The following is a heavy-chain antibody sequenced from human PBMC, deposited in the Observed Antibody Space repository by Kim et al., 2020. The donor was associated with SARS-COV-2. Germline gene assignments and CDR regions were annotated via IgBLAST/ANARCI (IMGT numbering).Heavy chain of an antibody. J-gene: IGHJ5*02. CDR2: FDPEDGET. V-gene: IGHV1-24*01. CDR1: GYTLTELS. CDR3: ATLKVFPRIRVPAAISFDP. Sequence: ASVKVSCKVSGYTLTELSMHWVRQAPGKGLEWMGGFDPEDGETIYAQKFQGRVTMTEDTSTDTAYMELSSLRSEDTAVYYCATLKVFPRIRVPAAISFDPWGQGTLVTVSS. D-gene: IGHD2-2*01.